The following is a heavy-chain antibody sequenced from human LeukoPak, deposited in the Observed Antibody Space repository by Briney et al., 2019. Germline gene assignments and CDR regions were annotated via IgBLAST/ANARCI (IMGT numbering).Heavy chain of an antibody. V-gene: IGHV3-43D*04. D-gene: IGHD6-13*01. CDR2: INWDGSST. Sequence: GGSLRLSCAASGFTFDDYALHWVRQAPGKGLEWVSLINWDGSSTYYADSVKGRFTISRDNSKNSLYLQMNSLRAEDTALYYCAKTGSSWAHFDYWGQGTLATVSS. CDR3: AKTGSSWAHFDY. J-gene: IGHJ4*02. CDR1: GFTFDDYA.